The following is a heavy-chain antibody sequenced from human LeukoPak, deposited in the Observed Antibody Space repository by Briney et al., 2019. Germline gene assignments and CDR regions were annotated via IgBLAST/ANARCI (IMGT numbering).Heavy chain of an antibody. D-gene: IGHD6-19*01. V-gene: IGHV1-2*02. CDR2: INPNSGGT. Sequence: GASVKVSCKASGYTFTVYYMHWVRQAPGQGLEWMGWINPNSGGTSYAQKFQGRVTMTRDTSISTAYMELSSLRSDDTAVYYCARQKPGSRGWEPIDYWGQGTLVTVSS. J-gene: IGHJ4*02. CDR3: ARQKPGSRGWEPIDY. CDR1: GYTFTVYY.